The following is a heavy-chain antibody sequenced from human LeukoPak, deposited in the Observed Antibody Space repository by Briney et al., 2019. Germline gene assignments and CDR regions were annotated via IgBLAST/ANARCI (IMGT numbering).Heavy chain of an antibody. V-gene: IGHV1-2*02. CDR3: ARVGGSSGWEGQFDY. D-gene: IGHD6-19*01. CDR2: INPNNGGT. Sequence: ASVKVSCKAYGFTFTGYYMHWVRQAPGQGLEWMGWINPNNGGTKYAQKFQGRVTMTRDRSISTAYMDLNSLRSDDTAVFYCARVGGSSGWEGQFDYWGQGTLVTVSS. J-gene: IGHJ4*02. CDR1: GFTFTGYY.